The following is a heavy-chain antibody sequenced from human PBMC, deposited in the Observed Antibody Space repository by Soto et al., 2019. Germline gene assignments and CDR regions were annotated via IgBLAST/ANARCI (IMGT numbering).Heavy chain of an antibody. CDR3: ARDLYSSREDYYYGMDV. D-gene: IGHD6-13*01. CDR2: ISSSSSYI. V-gene: IGHV3-21*01. J-gene: IGHJ6*02. CDR1: GFTFSSYS. Sequence: GGSLRLSCAASGFTFSSYSMNWVRQAPGKGLEWVSSISSSSSYIYYADSVKGRFTISRDNAKNSLYLQMNSLRAEDTAVYYCARDLYSSREDYYYGMDVWGQGTTVTVSS.